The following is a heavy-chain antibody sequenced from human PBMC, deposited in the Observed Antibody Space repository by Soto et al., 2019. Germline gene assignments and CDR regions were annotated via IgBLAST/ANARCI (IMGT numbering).Heavy chain of an antibody. CDR1: GFTFSSYA. J-gene: IGHJ5*02. CDR2: ISGSGGST. Sequence: GGSLRLPCAAAGFTFSSYAMSWVRQAPGKGLEWVSAISGSGGSTYYADSVKGRFTISTDNSKNTPYLQMNSLRAEDTAVYYCANYIVGNPWGQGTMVTVSS. CDR3: ANYIVGNP. D-gene: IGHD2-15*01. V-gene: IGHV3-23*01.